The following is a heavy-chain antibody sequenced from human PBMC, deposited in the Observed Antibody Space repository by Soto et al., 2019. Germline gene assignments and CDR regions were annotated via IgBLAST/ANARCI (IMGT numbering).Heavy chain of an antibody. D-gene: IGHD6-6*01. CDR2: IYYSGRT. V-gene: IGHV4-30-4*01. J-gene: IGHJ4*02. Sequence: SETLSLTCTVSGGSISSDDYYWSWIRQPPGKGLEWIGHIYYSGRTYYNPSLKSRLTISVDTSKNQFSLKLSSVSAADTAVYFCAGDRSNSPDYFDYWGQGTLVTVSS. CDR1: GGSISSDDYY. CDR3: AGDRSNSPDYFDY.